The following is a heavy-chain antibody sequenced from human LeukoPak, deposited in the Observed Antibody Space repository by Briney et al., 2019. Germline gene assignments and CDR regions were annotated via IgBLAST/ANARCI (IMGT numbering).Heavy chain of an antibody. V-gene: IGHV1-18*01. Sequence: ASVKVSCKASGYTFTSCGISWVRQAPGQGLEWMGWISAYNGNTNYAQKLQGRVTMTTDTSTSTAYMELRSLRSDDTAVYYCATDPGGSSSEYFDYWGQGTLVTVSS. CDR3: ATDPGGSSSEYFDY. J-gene: IGHJ4*02. D-gene: IGHD6-6*01. CDR2: ISAYNGNT. CDR1: GYTFTSCG.